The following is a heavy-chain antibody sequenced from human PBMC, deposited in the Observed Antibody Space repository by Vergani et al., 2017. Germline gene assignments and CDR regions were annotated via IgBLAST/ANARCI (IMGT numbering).Heavy chain of an antibody. CDR3: AKDLSSYYYDSGASDAFDI. CDR2: ISGSGGST. J-gene: IGHJ3*02. Sequence: EVQLLESGGGLVQPGGSLRLSCAASGFTFSSYAISWVRQAPGKGLEWVSAISGSGGSTYHAASVKGRFTISRDNSKNTLYLQMNSLRAEDTAVYYCAKDLSSYYYDSGASDAFDIWGQGTMVTVSS. D-gene: IGHD3-22*01. V-gene: IGHV3-23*01. CDR1: GFTFSSYA.